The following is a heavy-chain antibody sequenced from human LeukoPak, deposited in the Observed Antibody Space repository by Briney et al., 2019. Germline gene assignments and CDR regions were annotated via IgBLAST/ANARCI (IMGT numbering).Heavy chain of an antibody. CDR3: ARRGCNGGSCYAY. Sequence: GESLKISCKGSGYSFSNDWIGWVRQMPGKGLEWMVIIYPGDSDTRYSPSFQGQVTISADKSISTAYLQWSSLGASDTAVYYCARRGCNGGSCYAYWGQGTLVTVSS. D-gene: IGHD2-15*01. V-gene: IGHV5-51*01. CDR2: IYPGDSDT. CDR1: GYSFSNDW. J-gene: IGHJ4*02.